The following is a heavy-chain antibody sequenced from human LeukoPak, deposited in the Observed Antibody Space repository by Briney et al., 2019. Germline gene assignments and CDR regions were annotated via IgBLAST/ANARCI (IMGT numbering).Heavy chain of an antibody. CDR2: IYYSGST. D-gene: IGHD3-22*01. CDR3: ARGYYYDSSGEDFDY. Sequence: SQTLSLTCTVSGGSISSGGYYWSWIRQHPGKGLEWIGYIYYSGSTYYNPSLKSRVTISVDTSKNQFSLNLSSVTAADTAVYYCARGYYYDSSGEDFDYWGQGTLVTVSS. V-gene: IGHV4-31*03. J-gene: IGHJ4*02. CDR1: GGSISSGGYY.